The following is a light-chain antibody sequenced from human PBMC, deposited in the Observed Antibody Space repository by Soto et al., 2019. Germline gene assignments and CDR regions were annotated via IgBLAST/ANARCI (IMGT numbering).Light chain of an antibody. Sequence: EIVLTQSPGTLSLSPGERATLSCRASQSVSNNYLAWYQQKPGQAPRLLIYGASSRATGIPDGFSGSGSGTEFTLTISSLQSEDFAVYYCQQYYSTPRTFGQGTTGDIK. J-gene: IGKJ1*01. CDR2: GAS. CDR1: QSVSNNY. CDR3: QQYYSTPRT. V-gene: IGKV3-20*01.